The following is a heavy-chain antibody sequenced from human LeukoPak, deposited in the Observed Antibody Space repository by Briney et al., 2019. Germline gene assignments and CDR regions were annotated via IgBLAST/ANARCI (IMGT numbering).Heavy chain of an antibody. CDR1: GGSISSYY. V-gene: IGHV4-59*01. J-gene: IGHJ6*03. D-gene: IGHD6-19*01. CDR2: IYYSGST. CDR3: ARETIAVAPNENYYMDV. Sequence: SETLSLTCTVSGGSISSYYWSWIRQPPGKGLEWIGYIYYSGSTNYNPSLKSRVTISVDTSKNQFSLKLSSVTAADTAVYYCARETIAVAPNENYYMDVWGKGTTVTVSS.